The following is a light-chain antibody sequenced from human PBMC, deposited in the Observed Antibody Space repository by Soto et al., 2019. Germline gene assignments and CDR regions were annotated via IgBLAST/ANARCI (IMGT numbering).Light chain of an antibody. CDR2: RAS. CDR3: QQYSNWPPWT. V-gene: IGKV3-15*01. J-gene: IGKJ1*01. Sequence: EIVMTQSPATLAVSPGDTATLSCRASQSLGGNLAWYQQKPGQAPRLLIFRASSRATGVPARFSASGPGTEFTLTISGLQSEDFAVYYCQQYSNWPPWTFGPGTKVDIK. CDR1: QSLGGN.